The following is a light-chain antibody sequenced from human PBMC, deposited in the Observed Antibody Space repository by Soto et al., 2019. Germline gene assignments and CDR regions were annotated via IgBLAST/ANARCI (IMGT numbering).Light chain of an antibody. V-gene: IGKV3-20*01. J-gene: IGKJ4*01. CDR1: QSVSSNY. CDR2: GAS. CDR3: QQHGSSRA. Sequence: EIVLTQSPGTLSLSPGERATLSCRASQSVSSNYLAWYQQKPGQAPRLLMSGASNRATGIPDRFSGSGSGTDFTLTISRLEPEDSAVYYCQQHGSSRAFGGGTKVEIK.